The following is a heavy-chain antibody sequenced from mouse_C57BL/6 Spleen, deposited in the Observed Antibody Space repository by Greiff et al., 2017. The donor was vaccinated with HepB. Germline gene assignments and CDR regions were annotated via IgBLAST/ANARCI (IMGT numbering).Heavy chain of an antibody. D-gene: IGHD1-1*01. J-gene: IGHJ4*01. CDR2: ISSGGSYT. CDR1: GFTFSSYG. Sequence: EVQLVESGGDLVKPGGSLKLSCAASGFTFSSYGMSWVRQTPDKRLEWVGTISSGGSYTYYPDSVKGRYTIARDNAKNTLYLQMSSLKSEDTAMYYCARHMYYGSSPYYAMDYWGQGTSVTVSS. CDR3: ARHMYYGSSPYYAMDY. V-gene: IGHV5-6*01.